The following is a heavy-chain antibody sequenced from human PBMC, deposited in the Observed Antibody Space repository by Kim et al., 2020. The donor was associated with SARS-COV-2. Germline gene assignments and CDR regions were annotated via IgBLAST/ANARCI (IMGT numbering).Heavy chain of an antibody. D-gene: IGHD3-3*01. CDR1: GFTFSDYY. V-gene: IGHV3-11*01. CDR2: ISSSGSTI. CDR3: ARDGKAYYDFWSGYERRSYYYSGMDV. Sequence: GGSLRLSCAASGFTFSDYYMSWIRQAPGKGLEWVSYISSSGSTIYYADSVKGRFTISRDNAKNSLYLQMNSLRAEDTAVYYCARDGKAYYDFWSGYERRSYYYSGMDVWGQGTTVTVSS. J-gene: IGHJ6*02.